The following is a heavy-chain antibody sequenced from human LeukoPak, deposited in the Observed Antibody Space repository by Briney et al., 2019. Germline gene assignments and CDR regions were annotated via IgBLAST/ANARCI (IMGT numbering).Heavy chain of an antibody. Sequence: SETLSLTCTVSGGSISSYYWSWIRQSPGKGLEWIGYIYYSGSTNYNPSLKSRVTISVDTSKNQFSLKLSSVTAADTAVYYCARDKDAYFDYWGQGTLVTVSS. V-gene: IGHV4-59*01. J-gene: IGHJ4*02. CDR1: GGSISSYY. CDR2: IYYSGST. CDR3: ARDKDAYFDY.